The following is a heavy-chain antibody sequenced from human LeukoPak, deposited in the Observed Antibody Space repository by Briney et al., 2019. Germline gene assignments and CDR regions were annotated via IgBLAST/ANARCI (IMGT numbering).Heavy chain of an antibody. J-gene: IGHJ4*02. CDR1: GFTFSSYA. V-gene: IGHV3-30*04. Sequence: LPGGSLRLSCAASGFTFSSYAMHWVRQAPGKGLEWVAVISYDGSNKYYADSVKGRFTISRDNSKNTLYLQMNSLRAEDTAVYYCAKGASSFDYWGQGTLVTVSS. CDR2: ISYDGSNK. CDR3: AKGASSFDY. D-gene: IGHD2-21*01.